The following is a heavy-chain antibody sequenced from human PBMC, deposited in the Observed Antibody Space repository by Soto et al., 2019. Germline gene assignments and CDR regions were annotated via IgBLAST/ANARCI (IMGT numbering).Heavy chain of an antibody. J-gene: IGHJ6*02. Sequence: PGESLKISCKGSGYTFSNYWIGWVRQMPGKGLEWMGIIYPGDSSARYSPSFQGQVTISADKSINTAYLQWSSLKAPDTAMYYRARLGLTRYCSSASCYTMDVWGQGTTVTVSS. CDR2: IYPGDSSA. D-gene: IGHD2-2*02. V-gene: IGHV5-51*01. CDR3: ARLGLTRYCSSASCYTMDV. CDR1: GYTFSNYW.